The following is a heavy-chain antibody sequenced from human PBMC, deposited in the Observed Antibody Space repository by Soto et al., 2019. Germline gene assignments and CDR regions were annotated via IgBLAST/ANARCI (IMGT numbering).Heavy chain of an antibody. V-gene: IGHV1-69*13. Sequence: SVKVSCKASGGTFSSYAISWVRQAPGQGLEWMGGIIPIFGTANYAQKFQGRVTITADESTSTAYMELSSLRSEDTAVYYCARSDTYYYDSSGYSGDAFGIWGQGTMVTVSS. D-gene: IGHD3-22*01. CDR3: ARSDTYYYDSSGYSGDAFGI. CDR2: IIPIFGTA. J-gene: IGHJ3*02. CDR1: GGTFSSYA.